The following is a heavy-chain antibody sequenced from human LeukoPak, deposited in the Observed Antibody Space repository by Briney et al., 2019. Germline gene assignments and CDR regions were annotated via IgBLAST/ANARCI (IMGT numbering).Heavy chain of an antibody. J-gene: IGHJ4*02. Sequence: SGTLSLTCAVYGGSFSGYYWSWIRQPPGKGLEWIGEINHSGSTNYNPSLKSRVTISVDTSKNQFPLKLSSVTAADTAVYYCARQGPIVVVPAASTIDYWGQGTLVTVSS. CDR2: INHSGST. CDR3: ARQGPIVVVPAASTIDY. CDR1: GGSFSGYY. D-gene: IGHD2-2*01. V-gene: IGHV4-34*01.